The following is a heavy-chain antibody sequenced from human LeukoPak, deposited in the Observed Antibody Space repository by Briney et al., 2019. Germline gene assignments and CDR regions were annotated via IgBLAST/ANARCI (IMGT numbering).Heavy chain of an antibody. CDR3: ARDQGYCSSTSCYSAWFDP. Sequence: ASVKVSCKASGYTFTGYYMHWVRQAPGQGLEWMGWINPNSGGTNYAQKFQGRVTMTRDTSISTAYMELSRLRSDDTAVYYCARDQGYCSSTSCYSAWFDPWGQGTLVTVSS. D-gene: IGHD2-2*01. CDR1: GYTFTGYY. V-gene: IGHV1-2*02. J-gene: IGHJ5*02. CDR2: INPNSGGT.